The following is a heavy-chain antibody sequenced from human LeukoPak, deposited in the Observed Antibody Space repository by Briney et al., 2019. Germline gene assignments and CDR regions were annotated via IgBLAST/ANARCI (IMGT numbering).Heavy chain of an antibody. V-gene: IGHV3-7*01. D-gene: IGHD1-26*01. CDR1: GFTFSSYW. CDR2: IKQDGSEK. Sequence: PGGSLRLSCAASGFTFSSYWMSWVRQAPGKGLEWVANIKQDGSEKYYVDSVKGRFTISRDNAKNSLYLQMNSLRAEDTAVYYCARDQLVGVRDYMDVWGKGTTVTVSS. CDR3: ARDQLVGVRDYMDV. J-gene: IGHJ6*03.